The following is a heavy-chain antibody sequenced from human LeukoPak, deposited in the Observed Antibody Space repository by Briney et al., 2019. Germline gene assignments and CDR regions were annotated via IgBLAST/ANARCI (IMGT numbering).Heavy chain of an antibody. J-gene: IGHJ4*02. CDR1: GGSISSYY. V-gene: IGHV4-59*01. CDR3: ARVSPGLMVRGVTYFDY. D-gene: IGHD3-10*01. CDR2: IYYSGST. Sequence: SETLSLTCTVSGGSISSYYWSWIRQPPGKGLEWIGYIYYSGSTNYNPSLKSRVTISVDTSKNQFSLKLSSVTAADTAVYYCARVSPGLMVRGVTYFDYWGQGTLVTVSS.